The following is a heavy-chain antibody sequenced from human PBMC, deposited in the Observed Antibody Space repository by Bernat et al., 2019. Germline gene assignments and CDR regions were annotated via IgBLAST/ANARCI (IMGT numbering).Heavy chain of an antibody. J-gene: IGHJ4*02. D-gene: IGHD4-17*01. Sequence: QVQLQQWGAGLLKPSETLSLTCAVFGGSFSGYYWSRIRQPLGKGLEWIGEINHSGSTNYNPSLKSRVTISVDTSKNQFSLKLSSVTAADTAVYYCARGQYGYGDYGVGGTTLDYWGQGTLVTVSS. CDR2: INHSGST. CDR3: ARGQYGYGDYGVGGTTLDY. CDR1: GGSFSGYY. V-gene: IGHV4-34*01.